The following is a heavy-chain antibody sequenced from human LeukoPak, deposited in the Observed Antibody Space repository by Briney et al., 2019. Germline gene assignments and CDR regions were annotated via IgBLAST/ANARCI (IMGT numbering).Heavy chain of an antibody. CDR2: IGSNGRTT. CDR1: GFTFSSYA. V-gene: IGHV3-64*02. Sequence: PGGSLRLSCAASGFTFSSYALHWVRQGPGKGLEYVSAIGSNGRTTFYADSVKGRFVISRDNSKNTVYLQMASLRGEDMAVYYCARGQTSPPDYFDYWGQGTLVTVSS. J-gene: IGHJ4*02. CDR3: ARGQTSPPDYFDY.